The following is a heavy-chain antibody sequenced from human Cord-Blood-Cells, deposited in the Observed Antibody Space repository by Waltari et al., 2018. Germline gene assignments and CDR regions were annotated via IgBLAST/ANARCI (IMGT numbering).Heavy chain of an antibody. D-gene: IGHD6-13*01. V-gene: IGHV4-34*01. CDR2: INHSGST. J-gene: IGHJ4*02. CDR3: ATRPSSWYGYYFDY. CDR1: GGSFSGYY. Sequence: QVQLQQWGAGLLKPSETLSLTCAVYGGSFSGYYWSWIRQPPGKGLEWIGEINHSGSTNSNPSLKSRVTISVDTSKNQFSLKLSSVTAADTAVYYCATRPSSWYGYYFDYWGQGTLVTVSS.